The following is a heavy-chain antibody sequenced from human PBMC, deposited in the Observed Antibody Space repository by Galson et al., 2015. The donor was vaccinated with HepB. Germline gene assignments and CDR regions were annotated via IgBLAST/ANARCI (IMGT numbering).Heavy chain of an antibody. Sequence: SVKVSCKASGYTFTSYGISWVRQAPGQGLEWMGWISAYNGNTNYAQKLQGRVTMTTDTSTSTAYMELRSLRSDDTAVYYCARAVPFPPYIEWELLGFCDYFDYWGQGTLVTVSS. V-gene: IGHV1-18*01. CDR2: ISAYNGNT. D-gene: IGHD1-26*01. CDR1: GYTFTSYG. J-gene: IGHJ4*02. CDR3: ARAVPFPPYIEWELLGFCDYFDY.